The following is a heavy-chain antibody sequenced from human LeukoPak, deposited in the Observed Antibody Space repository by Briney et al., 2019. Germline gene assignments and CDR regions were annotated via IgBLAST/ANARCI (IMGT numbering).Heavy chain of an antibody. Sequence: SETLSLTCAVYGGSFSGYYWSWIRQPPGKGLEWIGEINHSGSTNYNPSLKSRVTISVDTSKNQFSLKLSSVTAADTAVYYCARGALTMIAVGYWYGMDVWGQGTTVTVSS. CDR3: ARGALTMIAVGYWYGMDV. D-gene: IGHD3-22*01. CDR2: INHSGST. J-gene: IGHJ6*02. CDR1: GGSFSGYY. V-gene: IGHV4-34*01.